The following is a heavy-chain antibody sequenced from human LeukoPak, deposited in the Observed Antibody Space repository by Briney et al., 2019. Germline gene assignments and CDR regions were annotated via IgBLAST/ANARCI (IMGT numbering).Heavy chain of an antibody. Sequence: PGGSLRLSCAASGLTFSDSWMNWVRQAPGKGLEWVANIKQDGSEQLYVDSVKGRFTISRDNAKSSLYLQMNSLRADDTAVYYCAKDGSSYYYIYYWGQGTLVTVSS. CDR1: GLTFSDSW. D-gene: IGHD3-22*01. CDR2: IKQDGSEQ. J-gene: IGHJ4*02. CDR3: AKDGSSYYYIYY. V-gene: IGHV3-7*01.